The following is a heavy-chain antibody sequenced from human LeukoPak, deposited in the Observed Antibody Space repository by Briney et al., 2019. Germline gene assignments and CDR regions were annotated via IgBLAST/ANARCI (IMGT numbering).Heavy chain of an antibody. V-gene: IGHV1-3*01. J-gene: IGHJ3*02. CDR1: GYTFTSYA. Sequence: ASVKVSCKASGYTFTSYAMHWVRQAPGQRLEWMGWINAGNGNTKYSQKFQGRVTITRDTSASTAYMELSSLRSEDTAVYYCARXGSFDWSAFDIWGQGTMVTVSS. CDR3: ARXGSFDWSAFDI. D-gene: IGHD3-9*01. CDR2: INAGNGNT.